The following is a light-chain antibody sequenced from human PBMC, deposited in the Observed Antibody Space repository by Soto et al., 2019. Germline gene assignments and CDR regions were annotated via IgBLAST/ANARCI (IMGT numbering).Light chain of an antibody. J-gene: IGLJ1*01. Sequence: QSVLTQPPSVSGAPGQRVTISCTGSRSNIGPTYDVHWYQQLPGTAPKLLIYANTNRPSGVPDRFSGSKSGTSASLAITGLKAEDEADYFCQSYDSSLSGYVFGTGTKLTVL. CDR3: QSYDSSLSGYV. CDR1: RSNIGPTYD. V-gene: IGLV1-40*01. CDR2: ANT.